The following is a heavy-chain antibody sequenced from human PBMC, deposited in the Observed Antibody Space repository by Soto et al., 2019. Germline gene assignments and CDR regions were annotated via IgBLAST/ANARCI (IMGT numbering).Heavy chain of an antibody. J-gene: IGHJ6*03. CDR3: ASRPRRTYYYYFYMDV. CDR1: GGSFSGYY. Sequence: SETLSLTCAVYGGSFSGYYWSWIRQPPGKGLEWIGEINHSGSTNYNPSLKSRVTISVDTSKNQFSLKLSSVTAADTAVYYCASRPRRTYYYYFYMDVWGKGTTVTVSS. V-gene: IGHV4-34*01. CDR2: INHSGST.